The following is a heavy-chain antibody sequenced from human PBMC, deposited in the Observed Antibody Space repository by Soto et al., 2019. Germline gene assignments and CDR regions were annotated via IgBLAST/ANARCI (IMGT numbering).Heavy chain of an antibody. D-gene: IGHD4-17*01. Sequence: PGGSLRLSCAASGFTFSTYAMNWVRQAPGKGLEWVSGISGSGDSTYYADSVKGRFTISRDNSKNTLYLQMNSLRAEDTAVYYCAKGLRRTLDAFDIWGQGTMVTVSS. CDR2: ISGSGDST. CDR3: AKGLRRTLDAFDI. J-gene: IGHJ3*02. V-gene: IGHV3-23*01. CDR1: GFTFSTYA.